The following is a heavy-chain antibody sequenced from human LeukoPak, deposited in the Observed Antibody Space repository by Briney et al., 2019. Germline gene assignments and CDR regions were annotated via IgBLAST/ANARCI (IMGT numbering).Heavy chain of an antibody. Sequence: PGGSLRLSCAASGFTVSSNYMSWVRQAPGKGLEWVSVIYSGGSTYYADSVKGRFTITRDNSKNTLYLQMNSLRAEDTAAYYCARDQEYSGHDGYYYYYGMDVWGQGTMVTVSS. CDR1: GFTVSSNY. D-gene: IGHD5-12*01. CDR3: ARDQEYSGHDGYYYYYGMDV. CDR2: IYSGGST. J-gene: IGHJ6*02. V-gene: IGHV3-66*01.